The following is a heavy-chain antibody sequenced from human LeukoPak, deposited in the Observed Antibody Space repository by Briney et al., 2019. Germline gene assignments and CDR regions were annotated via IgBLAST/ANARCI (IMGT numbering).Heavy chain of an antibody. V-gene: IGHV1-69*05. J-gene: IGHJ6*03. Sequence: SVKVSCKASGGTFSSYAISWVRQAPGQGLEWMGGIIPIFGTANYAQKFQGRVTITTDESTSTAYMELSSLRSEDTAVYYCARSCSGGSCYHGPYYYYYMDVWGKGTTVTVSS. CDR1: GGTFSSYA. CDR3: ARSCSGGSCYHGPYYYYYMDV. CDR2: IIPIFGTA. D-gene: IGHD2-15*01.